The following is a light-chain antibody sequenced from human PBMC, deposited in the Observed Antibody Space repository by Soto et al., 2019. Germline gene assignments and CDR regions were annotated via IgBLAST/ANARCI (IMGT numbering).Light chain of an antibody. CDR3: QKYNSAPPWT. CDR1: QGISNY. CDR2: AAS. Sequence: DIQMTQSPSSPSASVGDRVTITCLASQGISNYLAWYQQKPGKVPKLLIYAASTLQSGVPSRFSGSGSGTDFTLTISSLQPEDVATYYCQKYNSAPPWTFGQGTKVEIK. J-gene: IGKJ1*01. V-gene: IGKV1-27*01.